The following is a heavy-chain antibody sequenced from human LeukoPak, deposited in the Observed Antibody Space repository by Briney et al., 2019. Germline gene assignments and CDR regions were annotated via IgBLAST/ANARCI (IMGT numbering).Heavy chain of an antibody. CDR3: ARRLSSSNWGYAFDI. J-gene: IGHJ3*02. V-gene: IGHV4-34*01. D-gene: IGHD6-13*01. CDR1: GGSISSYY. CDR2: INHSGST. Sequence: SETLSLTCTVSGGSISSYYWSWIRQPPGKGLEWIGEINHSGSTNYNPSLQSRVSISVDTSKNQFSLKVISVTAADTAVYYCARRLSSSNWGYAFDIWGQGTMVTFSS.